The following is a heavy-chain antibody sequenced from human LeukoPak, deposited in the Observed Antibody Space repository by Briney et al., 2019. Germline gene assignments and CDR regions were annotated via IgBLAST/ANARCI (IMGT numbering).Heavy chain of an antibody. Sequence: QPGGSLRLSCAASGFTVSSKFMTWVRQAPGKGLEWVSAISGSGGSIYYADSVKGRFTISRDNSKNTLYLQMNSLRAEDTAVYYCAKDRAMVVAATGWFDPWGQGTLVTVSS. CDR2: ISGSGGSI. V-gene: IGHV3-23*01. J-gene: IGHJ5*02. CDR1: GFTVSSKF. D-gene: IGHD2-15*01. CDR3: AKDRAMVVAATGWFDP.